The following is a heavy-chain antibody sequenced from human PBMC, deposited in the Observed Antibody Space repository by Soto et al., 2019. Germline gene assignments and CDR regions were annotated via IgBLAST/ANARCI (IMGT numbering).Heavy chain of an antibody. Sequence: SVTLSLTCAVDGGSFSGYYWSWIRQPPGKGLEWIGEINHSGSTNYNPSLKSRVTISVDTSKNQFSLKLSSVTAADTAVYYCARGRYCSGGSCYRKSPPVVTATKDFDYWGQGTLVTVSS. CDR2: INHSGST. CDR1: GGSFSGYY. D-gene: IGHD2-15*01. V-gene: IGHV4-34*01. J-gene: IGHJ4*02. CDR3: ARGRYCSGGSCYRKSPPVVTATKDFDY.